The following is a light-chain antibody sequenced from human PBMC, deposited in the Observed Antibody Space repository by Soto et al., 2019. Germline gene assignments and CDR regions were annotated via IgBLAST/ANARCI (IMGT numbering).Light chain of an antibody. CDR3: QQYNNWPGT. V-gene: IGKV3-15*01. CDR2: GAS. CDR1: QSVSSN. Sequence: ERVMTQSPATLSVSPGERATRSCRASQSVSSNLAWYQQKPGQAPRLLIYGASTRATGIPARFSGSGSGTEFTLTISSLQSEDFAVYYCQQYNNWPGTFGQGTRLEIK. J-gene: IGKJ5*01.